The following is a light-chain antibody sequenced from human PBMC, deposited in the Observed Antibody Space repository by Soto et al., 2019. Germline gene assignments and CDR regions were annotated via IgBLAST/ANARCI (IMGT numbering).Light chain of an antibody. CDR1: QSLLYSSNNKNY. CDR2: WAS. V-gene: IGKV4-1*01. Sequence: IVMTQSPDSLTVSLGERAPINSKSSQSLLYSSNNKNYLAWYQQKPGQPPKLLIYWASTRESGVPDRFSGSGSGTDFTLPISSLQAEDVAVYYCHQYHITPWTLGQGTKVDIK. CDR3: HQYHITPWT. J-gene: IGKJ1*01.